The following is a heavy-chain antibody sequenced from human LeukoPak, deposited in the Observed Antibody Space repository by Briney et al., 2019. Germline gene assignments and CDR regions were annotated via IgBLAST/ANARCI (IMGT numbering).Heavy chain of an antibody. CDR2: MYYSGST. J-gene: IGHJ4*02. D-gene: IGHD6-13*01. Sequence: TSETLSLTCTVSGGSISSYSYYWGWIRQPPGKGLEWIGSMYYSGSTYYNPSLKCRVTISVDTSKNQFSLKLSSVTAADTAVYYCASSSWSLDYWGQGTLVTVSS. V-gene: IGHV4-39*01. CDR1: GGSISSYSYY. CDR3: ASSSWSLDY.